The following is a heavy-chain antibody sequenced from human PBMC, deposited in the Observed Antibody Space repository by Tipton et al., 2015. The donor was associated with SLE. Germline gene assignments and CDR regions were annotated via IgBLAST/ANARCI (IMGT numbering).Heavy chain of an antibody. CDR3: ASLAARPYYFDY. J-gene: IGHJ4*02. D-gene: IGHD6-6*01. CDR2: IYYSGST. V-gene: IGHV4-39*01. CDR1: GGSISSSSYY. Sequence: LSLTCTVSGGSISSSSYYWGWIRQPPGKGLEWIGSIYYSGSTYYNPSLKSRFTISVDTSKNQFSLKLSSVTAADTAVYYCASLAARPYYFDYWGQGTLVTVSS.